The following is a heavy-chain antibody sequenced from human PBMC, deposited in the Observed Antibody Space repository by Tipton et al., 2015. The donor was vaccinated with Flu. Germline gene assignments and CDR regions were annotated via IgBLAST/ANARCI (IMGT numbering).Heavy chain of an antibody. J-gene: IGHJ6*02. CDR1: GVIFSSYG. CDR3: AKELLTFGLHYYYGMDD. CDR2: ISYDGSSK. D-gene: IGHD3/OR15-3a*01. Sequence: SLRLSCAASGVIFSSYGMYWARQAPGKGLEWVAVISYDGSSKYYADSVKGRFTISRDNSRNTLYLQMNSLRVEDTAVYYCAKELLTFGLHYYYGMDDWGQGTTVTVSS. V-gene: IGHV3-30*18.